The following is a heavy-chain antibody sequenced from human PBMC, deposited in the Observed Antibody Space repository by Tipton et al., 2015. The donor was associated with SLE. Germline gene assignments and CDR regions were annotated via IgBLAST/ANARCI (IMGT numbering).Heavy chain of an antibody. CDR2: IRSKAYGGTT. J-gene: IGHJ4*02. V-gene: IGHV3-49*04. D-gene: IGHD3-10*01. CDR3: TTEGLWFGELWKNY. CDR1: GFTFGDYA. Sequence: SLRLSCTSSGFTFGDYAMSWVRQAPGKGLKWVGFIRSKAYGGTTESAASVKGRFTISRDDSKSIAYLQMNSLKTEDTAVYYCTTEGLWFGELWKNYWGQGTLVTVSS.